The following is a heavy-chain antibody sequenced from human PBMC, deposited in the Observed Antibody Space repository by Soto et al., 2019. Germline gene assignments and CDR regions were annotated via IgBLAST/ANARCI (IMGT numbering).Heavy chain of an antibody. Sequence: ESGGGLVNPGGSLRLSCAASGFTFSDYSMSWIRQAPGKGLEWVSYTSGSSSYRYYADSVKGRFTISRDNAKNSLYLQMNSLRAEDTAVYYCARDLAARHVYDYWGQGTLVTVSS. V-gene: IGHV3-11*06. CDR1: GFTFSDYS. CDR3: ARDLAARHVYDY. CDR2: TSGSSSYR. D-gene: IGHD6-6*01. J-gene: IGHJ4*02.